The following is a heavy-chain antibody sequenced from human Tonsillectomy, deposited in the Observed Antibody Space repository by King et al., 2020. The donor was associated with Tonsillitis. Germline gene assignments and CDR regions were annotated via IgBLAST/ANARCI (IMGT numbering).Heavy chain of an antibody. J-gene: IGHJ4*02. CDR1: GLTFSSHA. Sequence: VQLVESGGGVVQPGRSMRLACAASGLTFSSHAMHWVSQAPGKGLAWVAVISFDGTNKNYADSVKGRFTISRDNSKNTLYLQIDSLRAEDTAVYYCARRNNWSFDYWGQGTLVTVSS. CDR2: ISFDGTNK. CDR3: ARRNNWSFDY. D-gene: IGHD1-1*01. V-gene: IGHV3-30-3*01.